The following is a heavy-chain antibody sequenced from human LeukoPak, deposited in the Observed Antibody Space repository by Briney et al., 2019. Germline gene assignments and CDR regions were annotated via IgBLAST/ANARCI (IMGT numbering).Heavy chain of an antibody. CDR1: GGTFSSYA. Sequence: SVKVSCKASGGTFSSYAISWVRQAPGQGLEWMGRIIPIFGIANYAQKFQGRVTITADKSTSTAYMELSSLRSEDTAVYYCARAHYYGSGSYYNLGFDPWGQGTLVTVSS. CDR2: IIPIFGIA. J-gene: IGHJ5*02. V-gene: IGHV1-69*04. D-gene: IGHD3-10*01. CDR3: ARAHYYGSGSYYNLGFDP.